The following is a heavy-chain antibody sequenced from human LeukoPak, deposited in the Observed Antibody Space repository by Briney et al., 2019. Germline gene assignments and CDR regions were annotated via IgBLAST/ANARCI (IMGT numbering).Heavy chain of an antibody. V-gene: IGHV3-23*01. CDR3: AKMQGYFDY. J-gene: IGHJ4*02. CDR1: RVGFDSSC. CDR2: ISGSGTT. Sequence: GSVRLLLAARRVGFDSSCLSSACQSKKKRREWVSAISGSGTTYYADSVKGRFTISRDNPKYTVSLQMNSLRAEDTAVYHCAKMQGYFDYWGQGTLVAVSS.